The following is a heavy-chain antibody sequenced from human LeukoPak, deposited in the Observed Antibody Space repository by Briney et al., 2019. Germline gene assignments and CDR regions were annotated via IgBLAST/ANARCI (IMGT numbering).Heavy chain of an antibody. CDR2: IYYSGST. CDR3: ARDAVVSPFDY. Sequence: SETLSLTCTVSGGSISSYYWSWIRQPPGKGLEWIGYIYYSGSTNYNPSLKSRVTISVDAAKNQFSLKLSSVIGADIVVEVGARDAVVSPFDYWGQGTLVTVSS. J-gene: IGHJ4*02. D-gene: IGHD3-22*01. CDR1: GGSISSYY. V-gene: IGHV4-59*01.